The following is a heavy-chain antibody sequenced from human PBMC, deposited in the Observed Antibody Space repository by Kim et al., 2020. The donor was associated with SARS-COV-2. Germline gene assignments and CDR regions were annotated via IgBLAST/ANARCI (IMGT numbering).Heavy chain of an antibody. Sequence: TAYAASVKGRFTISRDDSKTKEYLQMNSLKTEDTAVYYCTSPGGYSSSWYYWGQGTLVTVSS. D-gene: IGHD6-13*01. CDR2: T. CDR3: TSPGGYSSSWYY. J-gene: IGHJ4*02. V-gene: IGHV3-73*01.